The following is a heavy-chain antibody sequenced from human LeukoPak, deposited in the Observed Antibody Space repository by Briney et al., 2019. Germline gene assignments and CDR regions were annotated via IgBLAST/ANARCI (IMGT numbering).Heavy chain of an antibody. Sequence: SETLSLTCTVSDGSISSSSYYWGWIRQPPGKGLEWIGSIYYSGSTYYNPSLKSRVTISVDTSKNQFSLKLSSVTAADTAVYYCARVGAFYFDYWGQGTLVTVSS. D-gene: IGHD1-26*01. J-gene: IGHJ4*02. CDR3: ARVGAFYFDY. CDR2: IYYSGST. CDR1: DGSISSSSYY. V-gene: IGHV4-39*01.